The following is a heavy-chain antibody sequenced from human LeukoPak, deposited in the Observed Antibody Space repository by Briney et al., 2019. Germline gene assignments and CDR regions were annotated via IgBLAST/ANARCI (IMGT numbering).Heavy chain of an antibody. CDR3: ARDSLHYSSSWDDY. D-gene: IGHD6-13*01. Sequence: ASVKVSCMASGYTFTGYYMHWVRQAPGQGLEWMGWINPNSGGTNYAQKFQGRVTMTRDTSISTAYMELSRLRSDDTAVYYCARDSLHYSSSWDDYWGQGTLVTVSS. V-gene: IGHV1-2*02. J-gene: IGHJ4*02. CDR1: GYTFTGYY. CDR2: INPNSGGT.